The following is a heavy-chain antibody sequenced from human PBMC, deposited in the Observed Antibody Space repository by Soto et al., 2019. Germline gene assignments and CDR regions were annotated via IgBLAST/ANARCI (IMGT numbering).Heavy chain of an antibody. CDR2: IYYSGST. J-gene: IGHJ6*02. Sequence: PSETLSLTCTVSGGSISSSSYYWGWIRQPPGKGLEWIGSIYYSGSTYYNPSLKSRVTISVDTSKNQFSLKLSSVTAADTAVYYCARHGFTAMGPLYYYYYGMDVWGQGTTVTVSS. V-gene: IGHV4-39*01. CDR1: GGSISSSSYY. D-gene: IGHD5-18*01. CDR3: ARHGFTAMGPLYYYYYGMDV.